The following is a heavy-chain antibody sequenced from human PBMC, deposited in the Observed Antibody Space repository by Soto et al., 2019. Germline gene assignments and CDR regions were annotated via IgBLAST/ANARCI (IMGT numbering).Heavy chain of an antibody. Sequence: PGGSLRLACTASGFILSDHYMDWVRQAPGKGLEWIGRSRDKVNSYTTQYAASVKGRFTISRDESKDSLYLQIDNLKTEDTAVYFCTRGGSSSPYYDPMDVW. CDR2: SRDKVNSYTT. CDR3: TRGGSSSPYYDPMDV. CDR1: GFILSDHY. D-gene: IGHD6-6*01. J-gene: IGHJ6*01. V-gene: IGHV3-72*01.